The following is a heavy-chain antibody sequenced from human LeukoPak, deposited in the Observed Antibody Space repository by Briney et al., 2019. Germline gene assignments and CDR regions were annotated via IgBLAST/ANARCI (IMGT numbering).Heavy chain of an antibody. V-gene: IGHV3-30*18. CDR2: ISYDGSNK. CDR1: GFTFSSYG. D-gene: IGHD5-18*01. J-gene: IGHJ6*03. Sequence: QPGGSLRLSCAASGFTFSSYGMHWVRQAPGKGLEWVAVISYDGSNKYYADSVKGRFTISRDNSKNTLYLQMNSLRAEDTAVYYCAKVNTAMADIYYYYYMDVWGKGTTVTVSS. CDR3: AKVNTAMADIYYYYYMDV.